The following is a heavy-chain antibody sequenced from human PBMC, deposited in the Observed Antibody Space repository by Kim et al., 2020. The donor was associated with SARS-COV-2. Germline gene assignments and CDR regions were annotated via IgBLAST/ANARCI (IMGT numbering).Heavy chain of an antibody. CDR2: FHNSGSV. J-gene: IGHJ2*01. CDR1: GGSVTSHY. V-gene: IGHV4-59*08. CDR3: ARRIVSYFDL. Sequence: SETLSLTCTVSGGSVTSHYWIWIRQPPGKGLEWIGYFHNSGSVKYNPSLKSRGTISVDTSKNQLSLTLSSVTAADTAVYYCARRIVSYFDLWGRGTLVTVSS. D-gene: IGHD1-26*01.